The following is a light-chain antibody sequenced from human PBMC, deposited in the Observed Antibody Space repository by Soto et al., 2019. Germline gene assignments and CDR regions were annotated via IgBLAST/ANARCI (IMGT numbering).Light chain of an antibody. CDR1: SSNIGSNY. Sequence: QSVLTQPPSASGTPGQRVIISCSGSSSNIGSNYVYWYQQLPGTAPKLLIYRNNQRPSGVPDRFSGSKSGTSASLAISGLRSEDEADYYCAAWDDSLSGRLFGGGTKVTVL. CDR3: AAWDDSLSGRL. J-gene: IGLJ2*01. CDR2: RNN. V-gene: IGLV1-47*01.